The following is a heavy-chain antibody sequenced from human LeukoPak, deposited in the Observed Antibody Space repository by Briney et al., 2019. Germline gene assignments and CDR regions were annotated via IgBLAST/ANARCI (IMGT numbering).Heavy chain of an antibody. Sequence: SVKVSCKASGYTFTGYYLYWVRQAPGQGLEWMGGIIPIFGTANYAQKFQGRVTITADKSTSTAYMELSSLRSEDTAVYYCARDTFSAFDIWGQGTMVTVSS. CDR3: ARDTFSAFDI. J-gene: IGHJ3*02. D-gene: IGHD2/OR15-2a*01. V-gene: IGHV1-69*06. CDR2: IIPIFGTA. CDR1: GYTFTGYY.